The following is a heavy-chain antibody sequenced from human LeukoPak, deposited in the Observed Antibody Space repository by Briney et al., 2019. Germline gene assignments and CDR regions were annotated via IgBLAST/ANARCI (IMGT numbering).Heavy chain of an antibody. V-gene: IGHV4-34*01. CDR1: GGSFSGYY. D-gene: IGHD6-19*01. CDR3: ASESVAVALPDY. Sequence: SETLSLTCAVYGGSFSGYYWSWDRQPPGKGREWIGEINHSGSTNYNPSLKSRVTISVDTSKNQFSLKLSSVTAADTAVYYCASESVAVALPDYWGQGTLVTVSS. J-gene: IGHJ4*02. CDR2: INHSGST.